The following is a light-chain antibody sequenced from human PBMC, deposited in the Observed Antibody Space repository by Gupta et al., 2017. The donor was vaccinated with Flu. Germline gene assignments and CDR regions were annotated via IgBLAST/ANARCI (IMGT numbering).Light chain of an antibody. J-gene: IGLJ2*01. V-gene: IGLV2-14*01. Sequence: QSALTQPASVSGSPGQSITISCTGPSSDVVGYNYVSCYQQHRGKAPKLIIDEVDNRPSVVSTRSSGTKTGTTAAPTITGLQKEDDDDYYYCQYTSSSPEVFGGGTKLTVL. CDR2: EVD. CDR3: CQYTSSSPEV. CDR1: SSDVVGYNY.